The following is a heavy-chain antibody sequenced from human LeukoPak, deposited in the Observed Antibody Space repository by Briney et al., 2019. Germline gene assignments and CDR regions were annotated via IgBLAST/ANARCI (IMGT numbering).Heavy chain of an antibody. J-gene: IGHJ4*02. CDR3: ARQTAMGRSGDY. CDR1: GYSFTTYW. V-gene: IGHV5-51*01. D-gene: IGHD5-18*01. Sequence: GASLKISSKACGYSFTTYWIGWVRQMPGKGLELMGIIDPSDSDTRYTPSFQGQVTISADKSLTTAYLQWNSLKASDTALYYCARQTAMGRSGDYWGQGTLVTVSS. CDR2: IDPSDSDT.